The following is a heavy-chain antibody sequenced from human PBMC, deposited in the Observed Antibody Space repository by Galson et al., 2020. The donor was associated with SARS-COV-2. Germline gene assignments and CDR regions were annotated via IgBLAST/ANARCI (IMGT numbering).Heavy chain of an antibody. CDR3: ASLVGAFSYYYYMDV. D-gene: IGHD1-26*01. V-gene: IGHV3-48*03. J-gene: IGHJ6*03. CDR1: GFTFSSYE. CDR2: ISSSGSTI. Sequence: GGSLRLSCAASGFTFSSYEMNWVRQAPVKGLEWVSYISSSGSTIYYADSVKGRFTISRDNAKNSLYLQMNSLRAEDTAVYYCASLVGAFSYYYYMDVWGKGTTVTVSS.